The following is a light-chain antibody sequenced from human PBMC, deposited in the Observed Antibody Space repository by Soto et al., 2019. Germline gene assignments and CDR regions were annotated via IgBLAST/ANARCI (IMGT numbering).Light chain of an antibody. CDR3: CSYAGNSEV. V-gene: IGLV2-23*02. CDR2: EVT. J-gene: IGLJ1*01. CDR1: SVDVGSYNL. Sequence: QSALTQPASVSGSPGQSITIPCTGTSVDVGSYNLVSWYQQHPGKAPKLLIYEVTERPSGVSNRFSGSKSGNTASLTLSGLQPDDEADYYCCSYAGNSEVFGTGTKVTVL.